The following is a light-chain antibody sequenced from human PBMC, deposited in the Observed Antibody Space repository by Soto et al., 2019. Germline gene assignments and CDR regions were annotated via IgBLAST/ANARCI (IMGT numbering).Light chain of an antibody. Sequence: EIVLTQSPGTLSLSPGERATLSCRASQSVSNYLVWYQQKPGHAPRLLISGASSRATGIPDRFSGSGSGTEFTLTIRRLEPEDFAVYYCQQYGGSPQTFCQGTKVDIK. CDR2: GAS. J-gene: IGKJ1*01. CDR1: QSVSNY. V-gene: IGKV3-20*01. CDR3: QQYGGSPQT.